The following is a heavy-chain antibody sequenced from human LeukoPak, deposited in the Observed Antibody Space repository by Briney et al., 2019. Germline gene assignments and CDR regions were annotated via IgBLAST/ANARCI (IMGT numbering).Heavy chain of an antibody. D-gene: IGHD5-18*01. J-gene: IGHJ3*02. CDR3: AREAVDTAMVNSRAFDI. Sequence: AGGSLRLSCAASGFTFSSYSMNWVRQAPGKGLEWVSYISSSSSTIYYADSVKGRFTISRDIAKNSRYLQMNSLRAEDTAVYYCAREAVDTAMVNSRAFDIWGQGTMVTVSS. CDR1: GFTFSSYS. CDR2: ISSSSSTI. V-gene: IGHV3-48*04.